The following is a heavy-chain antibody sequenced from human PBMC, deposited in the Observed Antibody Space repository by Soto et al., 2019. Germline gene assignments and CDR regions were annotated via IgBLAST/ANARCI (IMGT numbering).Heavy chain of an antibody. V-gene: IGHV4-59*01. D-gene: IGHD3-3*01. Sequence: PSETLSLTCTISGGSISSYSWNWIRQPPGKGLEWIGYFYYTGSTKYNPSLESRVTISVDTNKNQFSLMLTSVTVADTAVYYCARDQTWSGNNWFDPWGQGTLVTVSS. CDR1: GGSISSYS. J-gene: IGHJ5*02. CDR3: ARDQTWSGNNWFDP. CDR2: FYYTGST.